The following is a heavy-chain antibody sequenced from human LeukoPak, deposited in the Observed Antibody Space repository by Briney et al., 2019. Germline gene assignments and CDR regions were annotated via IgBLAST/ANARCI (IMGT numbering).Heavy chain of an antibody. Sequence: SVKVSCKASGGTFSSYAISWVRQAPGQGLEWMGGIIPIFGTANYAQKFQGRVTITADESTSTAYMELRSLRSEDTAVYYCAREFYGPYYYGMDVWGQGTTVTVSS. CDR2: IIPIFGTA. CDR3: AREFYGPYYYGMDV. CDR1: GGTFSSYA. V-gene: IGHV1-69*13. D-gene: IGHD4-17*01. J-gene: IGHJ6*02.